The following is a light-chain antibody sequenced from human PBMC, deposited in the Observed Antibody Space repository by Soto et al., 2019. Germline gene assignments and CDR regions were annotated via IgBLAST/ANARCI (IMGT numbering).Light chain of an antibody. CDR2: AVS. Sequence: QSALSQPRSVSGSPGQSVTISCTGTSSDVGGYNYVSWYQQHPGKAPKLMIYAVSERPSGVPDRFSGSKSGNTASLTISGLQTEDEADYYCCSYAGYYTVIFGGGTKL. J-gene: IGLJ2*01. V-gene: IGLV2-11*01. CDR3: CSYAGYYTVI. CDR1: SSDVGGYNY.